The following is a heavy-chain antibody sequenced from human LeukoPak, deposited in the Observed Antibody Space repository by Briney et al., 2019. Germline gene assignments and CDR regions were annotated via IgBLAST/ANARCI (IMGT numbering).Heavy chain of an antibody. V-gene: IGHV1-18*01. D-gene: IGHD4-11*01. Sequence: ASVKDSCKTSGYSFILYGISWVRQAPGQGPEWMGWISTSTGDTKYTQKFQGRVTLTTDTSTSTAYMELSSLRSDDTAVYYCARDDNYGIFVNVDYWGQGTLVTVSS. CDR3: ARDDNYGIFVNVDY. CDR2: ISTSTGDT. J-gene: IGHJ4*02. CDR1: GYSFILYG.